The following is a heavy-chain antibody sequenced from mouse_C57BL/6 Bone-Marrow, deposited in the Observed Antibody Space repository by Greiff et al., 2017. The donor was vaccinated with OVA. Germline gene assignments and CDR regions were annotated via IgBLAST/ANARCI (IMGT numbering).Heavy chain of an antibody. CDR3: ARSGFYYGLYYFDY. CDR2: IFPGSGST. CDR1: GYTFTGYW. D-gene: IGHD1-1*01. V-gene: IGHV1-9*01. J-gene: IGHJ2*01. Sequence: QVQLQQSGAELMKPGASVKLSCKATGYTFTGYWIEWVKQRPGHGLEWIGEIFPGSGSTTYNEKFKGKATFTADTSSNTAYMQRSSLTTEDSAIYYCARSGFYYGLYYFDYWGQGTTLTVSS.